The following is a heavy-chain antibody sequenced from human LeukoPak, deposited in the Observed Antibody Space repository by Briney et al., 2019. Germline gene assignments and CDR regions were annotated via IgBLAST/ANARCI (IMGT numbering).Heavy chain of an antibody. CDR2: IYYSGST. Sequence: SETLSLTCTVSGGSISSSSYYWGWIRQPPGKGLEWIGSIYYSGSTYYNPSLKSRVTISVDTSKNQFSLKLSSVTAADTAVYYCAKSGGRDGYNNWFDPWGQGTLVTVSS. CDR1: GGSISSSSYY. V-gene: IGHV4-39*07. D-gene: IGHD5-24*01. J-gene: IGHJ5*02. CDR3: AKSGGRDGYNNWFDP.